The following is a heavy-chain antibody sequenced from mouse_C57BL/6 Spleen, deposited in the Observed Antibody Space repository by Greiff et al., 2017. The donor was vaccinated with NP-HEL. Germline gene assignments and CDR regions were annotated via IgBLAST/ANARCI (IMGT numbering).Heavy chain of an antibody. D-gene: IGHD1-1*01. V-gene: IGHV5-9-1*02. CDR3: TREGYGSSYGAWFAY. CDR1: GFTFSSYA. CDR2: ISSGGDYI. Sequence: EVMLVESGEGLVKPGGSLKLSCAASGFTFSSYAMSWVRQTPEKRLEWVAYISSGGDYIYYADTVKGRFTISRDNARNTLYLQMSSLKSEDTAMYYCTREGYGSSYGAWFAYWGQGTLVTVSA. J-gene: IGHJ3*01.